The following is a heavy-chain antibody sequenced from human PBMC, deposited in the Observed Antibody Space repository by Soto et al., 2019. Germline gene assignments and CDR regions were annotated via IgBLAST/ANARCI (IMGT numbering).Heavy chain of an antibody. J-gene: IGHJ6*03. CDR2: INPNGGGT. V-gene: IGHV1-2*02. Sequence: VQLVQSGAEVKKPGASVKVSCKTSGDSFNDYYIHWVRQAPGQGLEWMGWINPNGGGTKYAQKFQGRGTVTRDTSIRTVYMELRSLRSGDTAVYYCARESGGATATLDYYYFYMDVWGKGTTVTVSS. CDR1: GDSFNDYY. CDR3: ARESGGATATLDYYYFYMDV. D-gene: IGHD5-12*01.